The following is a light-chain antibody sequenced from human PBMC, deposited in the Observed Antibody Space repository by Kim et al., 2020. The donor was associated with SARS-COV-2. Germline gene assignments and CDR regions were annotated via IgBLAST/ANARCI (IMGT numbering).Light chain of an antibody. J-gene: IGKJ5*01. CDR1: RKIKND. CDR3: LQHNTSPTT. Sequence: YVGDIAPTPCRESRKIKNDLGWYQQTPGRAPKRLFCGASSLKSGPPSRFRGIESGTESTLPLRSVPPEDFATYFCLQHNTSPTTSGQGTRREIK. V-gene: IGKV1-17*01. CDR2: GAS.